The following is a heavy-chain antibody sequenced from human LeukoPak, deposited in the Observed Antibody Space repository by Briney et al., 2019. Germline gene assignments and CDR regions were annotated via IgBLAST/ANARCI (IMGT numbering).Heavy chain of an antibody. V-gene: IGHV3-23*01. J-gene: IGHJ4*02. CDR2: ISGSGDST. CDR1: GFTFSRFA. CDR3: ATYRRGYHDSSESYYFDY. D-gene: IGHD3-22*01. Sequence: GGSLRLSCAASGFTFSRFATSWVRQAPGKGLEWVSGISGSGDSTYYADSVKGRFTISRDNSKNTLYLQMNGLRAEDTAVYYCATYRRGYHDSSESYYFDYWGQGTLVTVSS.